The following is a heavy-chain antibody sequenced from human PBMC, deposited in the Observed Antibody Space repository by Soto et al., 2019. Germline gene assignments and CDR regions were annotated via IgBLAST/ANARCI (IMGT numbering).Heavy chain of an antibody. J-gene: IGHJ6*02. CDR2: IYPGDSDT. V-gene: IGHV5-51*01. D-gene: IGHD6-19*01. Sequence: GESLKISCKGSGYSFTSYWIGWVRQMPGKGLEWMGIIYPGDSDTRYSPSFQGQVTISADKSISTAYLQWSSLKASDTAMYYCRRWGISVAGTYGMDVWGQGTTVTVSS. CDR3: RRWGISVAGTYGMDV. CDR1: GYSFTSYW.